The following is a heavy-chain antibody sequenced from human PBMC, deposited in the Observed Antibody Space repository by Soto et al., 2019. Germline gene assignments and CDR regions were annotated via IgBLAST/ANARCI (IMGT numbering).Heavy chain of an antibody. CDR2: ITPGNGKT. CDR3: ARGHSGWYYLGDN. J-gene: IGHJ4*02. Sequence: QVHLVQSGAEVKKPGASVKVSCKASGYTVTDYAIYWVRQAPGQSLEWMGWITPGNGKTRYWEKFQGGVTITWDTSATTAYMEVSSLRSEDTAVYYCARGHSGWYYLGDNWGQGTLVTVSS. D-gene: IGHD6-19*01. CDR1: GYTVTDYA. V-gene: IGHV1-3*01.